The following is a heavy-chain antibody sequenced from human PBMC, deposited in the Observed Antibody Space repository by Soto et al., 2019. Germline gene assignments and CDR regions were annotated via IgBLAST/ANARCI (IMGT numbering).Heavy chain of an antibody. D-gene: IGHD4-4*01. CDR3: AGDPDSHYNDSHASSYP. V-gene: IGHV1-69*08. J-gene: IGHJ5*02. CDR2: IIPIIGII. Sequence: QVQLVQSGAEVKKPGSSVKVSCKASGGTFSTYTITWVRQAPGQGLEWMGRIIPIIGIINYAQKFQGRVTISADTFTGTASMDLTGLKSDDTAVYYCAGDPDSHYNDSHASSYPWGQGTLVTVSS. CDR1: GGTFSTYT.